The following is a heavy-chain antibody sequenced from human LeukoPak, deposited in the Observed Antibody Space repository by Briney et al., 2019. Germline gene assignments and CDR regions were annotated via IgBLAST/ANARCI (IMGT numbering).Heavy chain of an antibody. CDR2: IYNDGGT. Sequence: GGSLRLSCAASEFSVGSNYMSWVRQGPGKGLEWVALIYNDGGTHYTDSVKGRFTISRDTSKNTFYLQMNSLRREDTAMYYCAKWRRGHYYGSGTELDYWGQGTLVTVSS. V-gene: IGHV3-66*02. CDR1: EFSVGSNY. J-gene: IGHJ4*02. D-gene: IGHD3-10*01. CDR3: AKWRRGHYYGSGTELDY.